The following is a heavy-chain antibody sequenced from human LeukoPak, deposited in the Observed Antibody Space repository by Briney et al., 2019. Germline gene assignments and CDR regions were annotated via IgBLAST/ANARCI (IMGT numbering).Heavy chain of an antibody. CDR2: IYHSGST. CDR3: ATAQFGEFSAFDI. Sequence: SQTLSLTCTVSGGSISGGGYYWSWIRQPPGKGLEWIGYIYHSGSTYYNPSLKSRVTISVDRSKNQFSLKLSSVTAADTAVYYCATAQFGEFSAFDIWGQGTMVTVSS. CDR1: GGSISGGGYY. J-gene: IGHJ3*02. V-gene: IGHV4-30-2*01. D-gene: IGHD3-10*01.